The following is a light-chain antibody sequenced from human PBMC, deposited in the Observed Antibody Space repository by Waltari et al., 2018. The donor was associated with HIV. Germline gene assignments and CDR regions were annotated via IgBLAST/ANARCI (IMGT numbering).Light chain of an antibody. CDR1: WSNIGSNH. CDR2: RTS. V-gene: IGLV1-47*01. J-gene: IGLJ2*01. Sequence: QSVLTQPPSTSGTPGQRVTISCTGSWSNIGSNHVYWYHQLPGTAPKALLYRTSPWSSGVPYRFSCSQSCTPAPPGIRGLPPEDEADYYCAAWDDRLNAVVFGGGTKLTV. CDR3: AAWDDRLNAVV.